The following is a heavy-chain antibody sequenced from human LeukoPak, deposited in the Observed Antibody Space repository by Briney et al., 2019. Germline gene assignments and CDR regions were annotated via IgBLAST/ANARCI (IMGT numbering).Heavy chain of an antibody. Sequence: PGGSLRLSCAASGFTLSSYWMSWVRQAPGKGLEWVANIKYDGSAKYYVDSVKGRFTISRDDATNSLYLEMNSLRAEDTAVYYCARDLFSGSYQEDFWGQGALVTVSS. D-gene: IGHD1-26*01. J-gene: IGHJ4*02. CDR1: GFTLSSYW. V-gene: IGHV3-7*01. CDR3: ARDLFSGSYQEDF. CDR2: IKYDGSAK.